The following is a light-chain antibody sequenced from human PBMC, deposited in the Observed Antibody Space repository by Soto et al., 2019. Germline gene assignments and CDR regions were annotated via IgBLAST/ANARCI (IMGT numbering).Light chain of an antibody. CDR1: SSDVGGYNY. CDR3: SSYAGSNNLGV. CDR2: ADS. Sequence: QSALTQPPSASGSPGQSVTISCTGTSSDVGGYNYVSWYQQHPGKAPKLMIYADSKRPSGVPDRFSGSKSGNTASLTVSGLQAEDEADYYCSSYAGSNNLGVFGTGTNLTVL. V-gene: IGLV2-8*01. J-gene: IGLJ1*01.